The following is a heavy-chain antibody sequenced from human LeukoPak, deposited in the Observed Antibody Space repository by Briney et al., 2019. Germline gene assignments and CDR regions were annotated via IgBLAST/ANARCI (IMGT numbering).Heavy chain of an antibody. CDR3: ARGQRWLRSRNMDV. Sequence: SETLSLTCAVYGGSFSGYYWSWIRQPPGKGLEWVGDINHSGSTNYNTSPKSRVTISVYTSKNQFSLKLSSVTAADTAVYYCARGQRWLRSRNMDVWGKGTAVTVSS. J-gene: IGHJ6*03. D-gene: IGHD5-12*01. V-gene: IGHV4-34*01. CDR2: INHSGST. CDR1: GGSFSGYY.